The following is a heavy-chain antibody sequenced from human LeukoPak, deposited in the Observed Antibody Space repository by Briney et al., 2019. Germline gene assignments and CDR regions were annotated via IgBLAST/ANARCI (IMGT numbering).Heavy chain of an antibody. CDR2: IYTSGST. V-gene: IGHV4-61*02. D-gene: IGHD3-22*01. Sequence: PSQTLSLTCTVSGNSISSGDNYWSWIRQPAGKGLEWIGRIYTSGSTNYNPSLKSRVTISVDTSKNQFSLKLSSVTAADTAVYYCARARWTYPDSSGYEIWGQGTMVTVSS. J-gene: IGHJ3*02. CDR3: ARARWTYPDSSGYEI. CDR1: GNSISSGDNY.